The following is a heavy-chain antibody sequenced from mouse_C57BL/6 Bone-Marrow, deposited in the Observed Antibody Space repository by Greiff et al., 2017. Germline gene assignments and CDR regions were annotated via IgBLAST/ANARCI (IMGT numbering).Heavy chain of an antibody. CDR1: GYTFTSYW. J-gene: IGHJ2*01. Sequence: QVQLQQPGAELVKPGASVKLSCKASGYTFTSYWMQWVKQRPGQGLEWIGEIDPSDSYTNYNQKFKGKATVTVDTSSSTAYMQRSSLTSEDSEVYASERKGDGYFYCDYWGQGTTLTVSS. CDR3: ERKGDGYFYCDY. CDR2: IDPSDSYT. V-gene: IGHV1-50*01. D-gene: IGHD2-3*01.